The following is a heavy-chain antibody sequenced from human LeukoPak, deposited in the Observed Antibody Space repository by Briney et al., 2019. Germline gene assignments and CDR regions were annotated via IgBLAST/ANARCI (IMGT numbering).Heavy chain of an antibody. J-gene: IGHJ4*01. Sequence: PGGSLRLSCAASGFTFSNAWMNWVRQAPGEGLEWVGRIESKTDGGTTDYAAPVKGRFTISRHDSKNTLYLQMHSLKTEDTAVYYCTTGIGLWGQGTLVTVSS. V-gene: IGHV3-15*04. CDR3: TTGIGL. CDR1: GFTFSNAW. D-gene: IGHD2-15*01. CDR2: IESKTDGGTT.